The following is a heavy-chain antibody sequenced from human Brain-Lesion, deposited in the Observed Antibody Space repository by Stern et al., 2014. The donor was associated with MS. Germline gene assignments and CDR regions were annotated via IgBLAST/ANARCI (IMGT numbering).Heavy chain of an antibody. CDR3: ARRGDSSSSGFDY. CDR2: IWPGDSDT. D-gene: IGHD6-6*01. V-gene: IGHV5-51*01. J-gene: IGHJ4*02. CDR1: GYRFTSHW. Sequence: EVQLGESGAEVKKPGESLKISCKGSGYRFTSHWIGWVRQMPGKGLEWMGIIWPGDSDTRYSRSFQGQVTISADKSISTAYLQWSSLQASDTAMYYCARRGDSSSSGFDYWGQGTLVIVSS.